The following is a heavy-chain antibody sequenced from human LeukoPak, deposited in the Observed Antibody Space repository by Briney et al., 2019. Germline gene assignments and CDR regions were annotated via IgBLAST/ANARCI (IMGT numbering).Heavy chain of an antibody. V-gene: IGHV1-18*01. D-gene: IGHD3-3*01. CDR3: ARAPDDYDFWSGPFDY. CDR2: ISAYSGNT. Sequence: GASVKVSCKASGYTFTSYGISWVRQAPGQGLEWMGWISAYSGNTNYAQNLQDRVTMTTDTSTSTAYMELRSLRSDDTAVYYCARAPDDYDFWSGPFDYWGRGTLVTVSS. CDR1: GYTFTSYG. J-gene: IGHJ4*02.